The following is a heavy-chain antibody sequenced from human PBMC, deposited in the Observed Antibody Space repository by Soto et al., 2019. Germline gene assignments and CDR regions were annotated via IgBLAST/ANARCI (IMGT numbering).Heavy chain of an antibody. J-gene: IGHJ4*02. D-gene: IGHD1-26*01. V-gene: IGHV4-31*03. CDR1: GASISSGGYY. Sequence: SETLSLTCTVSGASISSGGYYWSWIRQHPGKGLEWIGYIYYSGSTYYNPSLKSRVTISVDTSKNQFSLKLNSVTAADTAVYYCARETRYSGSFQLDSWGQGTLVTVSS. CDR3: ARETRYSGSFQLDS. CDR2: IYYSGST.